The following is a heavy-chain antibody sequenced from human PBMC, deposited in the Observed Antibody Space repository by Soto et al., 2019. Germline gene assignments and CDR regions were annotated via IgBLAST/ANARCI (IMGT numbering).Heavy chain of an antibody. J-gene: IGHJ5*02. CDR2: IYYSGST. D-gene: IGHD1-1*01. Sequence: SSETLSLTCTVSGGSISSYYWSWIRQPPGKGLEWIGYIYYSGSTNYNPSLKSRVTISVDTSKNQFSLKLSSVTAADTAVYYCARHIGTNWFDPWGQGTLVTVSS. CDR1: GGSISSYY. V-gene: IGHV4-59*08. CDR3: ARHIGTNWFDP.